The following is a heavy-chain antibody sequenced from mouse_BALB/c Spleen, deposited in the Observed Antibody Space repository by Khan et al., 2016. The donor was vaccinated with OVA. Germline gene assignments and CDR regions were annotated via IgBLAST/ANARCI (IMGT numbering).Heavy chain of an antibody. CDR3: TRGAVGSRFAY. Sequence: QVQLQQSGAELVRPGVSVKISCKGSGYTFTDFTIHWVKQSHALSLEWIGVISTYYGDVTYNQKFKGKATMTVDKSSSTTYMELARLTSEDSAIYYCTRGAVGSRFAYWGQGTLVTVSA. CDR1: GYTFTDFT. V-gene: IGHV1S137*01. CDR2: ISTYYGDV. J-gene: IGHJ3*01. D-gene: IGHD1-1*02.